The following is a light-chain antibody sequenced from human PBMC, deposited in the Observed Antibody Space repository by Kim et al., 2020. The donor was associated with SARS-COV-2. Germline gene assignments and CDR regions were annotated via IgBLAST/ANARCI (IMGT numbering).Light chain of an antibody. V-gene: IGKV3-15*01. Sequence: SPRERATLSCRASQSVSSNLAWYQQKPGQAPRLLIYGASSRATDIPARFSGSGSGTEFTLTISSLQSEDFAVYYCQQYNDWLTWTFGQGTKVEIK. CDR3: QQYNDWLTWT. J-gene: IGKJ1*01. CDR1: QSVSSN. CDR2: GAS.